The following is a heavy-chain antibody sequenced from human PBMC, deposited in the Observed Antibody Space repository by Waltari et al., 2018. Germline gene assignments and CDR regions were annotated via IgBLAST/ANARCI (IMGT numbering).Heavy chain of an antibody. CDR2: ISFDGNKR. CDR3: AKISGGRNVFDY. V-gene: IGHV3-30*18. D-gene: IGHD5-12*01. Sequence: QVQLVESGGGVVQPGRSVRLSCAASGFTFSDSGIHWVRQAPGKGLGWITVISFDGNKRHYADSVKGRFNISRDNSKNRVYLQMNSLRPDDTAVYYCAKISGGRNVFDYWGPGTLVTVSS. CDR1: GFTFSDSG. J-gene: IGHJ4*02.